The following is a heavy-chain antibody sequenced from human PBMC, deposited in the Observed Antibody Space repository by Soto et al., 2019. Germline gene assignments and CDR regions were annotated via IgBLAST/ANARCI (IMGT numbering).Heavy chain of an antibody. CDR1: GFTFSSYA. D-gene: IGHD6-13*01. Sequence: GGSLRLSCAASGFTFSSYAMSWVRQAPGKGLEWVSAISGSGGSTYYADSVKGRFTISRDNSKNTLYLQMNSLRAEDTAVYYCAKDGDSSRRWISVYCFDYWGQGTLVTVSS. CDR2: ISGSGGST. J-gene: IGHJ4*02. CDR3: AKDGDSSRRWISVYCFDY. V-gene: IGHV3-23*01.